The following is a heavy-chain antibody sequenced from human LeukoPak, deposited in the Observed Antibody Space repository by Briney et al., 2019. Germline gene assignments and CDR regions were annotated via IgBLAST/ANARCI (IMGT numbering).Heavy chain of an antibody. CDR1: GFTFSSYS. CDR2: ISSSSSTI. CDR3: ARVFTIPGH. Sequence: HPGGSLRLSCAASGFTFSSYSMNWVRQAPGKGLEWVSYISSSSSTIYYEDSVKGRFTISRDNAKNSLYLQMNSLRAEDTAVYYCARVFTIPGHWGQGTLVTVSS. V-gene: IGHV3-48*04. D-gene: IGHD5/OR15-5a*01. J-gene: IGHJ4*02.